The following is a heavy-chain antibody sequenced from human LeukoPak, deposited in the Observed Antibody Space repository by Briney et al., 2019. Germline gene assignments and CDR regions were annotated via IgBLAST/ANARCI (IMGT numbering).Heavy chain of an antibody. CDR2: INAGNGNT. V-gene: IGHV1-3*01. CDR3: ARGTAYGGYVNY. CDR1: GYTFTNYL. D-gene: IGHD5-12*01. Sequence: GASVKVSCKASGYTFTNYLMHWVRQAPGQRLEWMGWINAGNGNTKYSQNFQDRVTITRDTSANTAYMELSSLRPEDTAVYYCARGTAYGGYVNYWGQGTLVTVSS. J-gene: IGHJ4*02.